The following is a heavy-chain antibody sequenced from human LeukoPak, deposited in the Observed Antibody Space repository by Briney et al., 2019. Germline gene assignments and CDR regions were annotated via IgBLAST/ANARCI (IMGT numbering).Heavy chain of an antibody. V-gene: IGHV3-30*02. J-gene: IGHJ4*02. CDR1: GFTFSFYG. CDR2: IQYDGSFK. Sequence: GESLRLSCATSGFTFSFYGMHWVRQAPGKGLDWVAFIQYDGSFKFYADSVQGRFSISRDNSKNTLFLQMNSLRADDTAVYYCAKTSDQLLYSKFDFWGQGTLVTVSS. D-gene: IGHD2-2*02. CDR3: AKTSDQLLYSKFDF.